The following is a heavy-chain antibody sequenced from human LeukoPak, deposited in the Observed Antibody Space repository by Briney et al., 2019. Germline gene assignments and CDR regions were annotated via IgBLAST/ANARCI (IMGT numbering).Heavy chain of an antibody. Sequence: GGSLRLSCAASGFTFSSYAMSWVRQAPGKGLEWVSAINGRGDNTYYADFVKGRFTISRDNSKTTLYLQINNLRAEDTAMYYCAKGRVSPGFNLFDPWGQGTLVTVSS. CDR3: AKGRVSPGFNLFDP. CDR2: INGRGDNT. CDR1: GFTFSSYA. J-gene: IGHJ5*02. V-gene: IGHV3-23*01. D-gene: IGHD2/OR15-2a*01.